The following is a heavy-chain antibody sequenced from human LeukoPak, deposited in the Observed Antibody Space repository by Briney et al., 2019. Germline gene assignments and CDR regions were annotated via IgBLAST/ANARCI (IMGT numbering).Heavy chain of an antibody. CDR1: GYTFTSYD. CDR2: MNPSSGNT. V-gene: IGHV1-8*03. J-gene: IGHJ4*02. D-gene: IGHD6-13*01. Sequence: ASVKVSCKAAGYTFTSYDITWVRQATGQGLEWMGWMNPSSGNTGYAQKFQGRVTITRNTSISTAYMELSSLRSEDTAVYYCARGRGSSWPGNYWGKGTLVTVSS. CDR3: ARGRGSSWPGNY.